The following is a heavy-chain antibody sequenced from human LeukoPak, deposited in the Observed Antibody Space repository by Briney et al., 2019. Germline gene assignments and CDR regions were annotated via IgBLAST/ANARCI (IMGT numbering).Heavy chain of an antibody. CDR2: MNPNSGNT. CDR1: GYTFTNYD. D-gene: IGHD2-2*01. CDR3: ARAGEYQLLFGFDP. Sequence: ASVKVTCKASGYTFTNYDINWVRQATGQGLAWMGWMNPNSGNTGYAQKFQGRVTMTRNTSISTAYMELSSLRSEDTAAYYCARAGEYQLLFGFDPWGQGTLVTVSS. V-gene: IGHV1-8*01. J-gene: IGHJ5*02.